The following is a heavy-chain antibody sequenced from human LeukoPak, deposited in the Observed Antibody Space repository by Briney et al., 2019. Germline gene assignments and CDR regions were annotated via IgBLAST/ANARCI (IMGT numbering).Heavy chain of an antibody. V-gene: IGHV1-24*01. Sequence: ASVKVSCKVSGYTLTELSMHWLRQAPGKGLEWMGGFDPEDGETIYAQKFQGRVTMTEDTSTDTAYMELSSLRSEDTAVYYCATPGGWYRMYYFDYWGQGTLVTVSS. J-gene: IGHJ4*02. CDR1: GYTLTELS. D-gene: IGHD6-19*01. CDR3: ATPGGWYRMYYFDY. CDR2: FDPEDGET.